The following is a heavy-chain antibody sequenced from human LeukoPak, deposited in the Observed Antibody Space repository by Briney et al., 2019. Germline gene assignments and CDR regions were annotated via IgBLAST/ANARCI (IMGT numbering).Heavy chain of an antibody. J-gene: IGHJ4*02. D-gene: IGHD5-24*01. CDR2: ISSSSSYI. CDR1: GFTFSNYD. Sequence: GGSLRLSCAASGFTFSNYDMHWVRQAPGKGLEWVSAISSSSSYIYYADSIKGRFTISRDSAENSLYLQMNSLRAVDTAVYFCARGEEKATTTALDSWGQGTLVTVSS. V-gene: IGHV3-21*01. CDR3: ARGEEKATTTALDS.